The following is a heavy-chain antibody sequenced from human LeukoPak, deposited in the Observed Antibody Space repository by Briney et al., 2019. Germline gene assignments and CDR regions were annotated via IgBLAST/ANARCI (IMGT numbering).Heavy chain of an antibody. CDR1: GFTFNTFA. CDR3: ARDSDTFGALDY. D-gene: IGHD3-10*01. J-gene: IGHJ4*02. Sequence: PGGSLRLSCEASGFTFNTFAMSWVRQPPGKGLEWVSGISGDDGSTYYADSVKGRFTISRDNSKNTMYLHMNSLRLEDTAVYYCARDSDTFGALDYWGQGTLVTVSS. V-gene: IGHV3-23*01. CDR2: ISGDDGST.